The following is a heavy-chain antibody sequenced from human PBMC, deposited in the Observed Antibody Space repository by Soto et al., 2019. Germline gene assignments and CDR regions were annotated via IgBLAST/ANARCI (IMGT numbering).Heavy chain of an antibody. Sequence: QMQLVESGGGVVQPGRSLRLSCAASGFTFRSYGIHWVRQAPGKGLEWVALIWVDGSKKYDVDSVKGRFAVSRDNSKNTLYLQMNSLRVEDTAVYYCARDRLVPYGYGMDVWGQGTTVTVSS. CDR2: IWVDGSKK. D-gene: IGHD2-2*01. J-gene: IGHJ6*02. CDR1: GFTFRSYG. CDR3: ARDRLVPYGYGMDV. V-gene: IGHV3-33*01.